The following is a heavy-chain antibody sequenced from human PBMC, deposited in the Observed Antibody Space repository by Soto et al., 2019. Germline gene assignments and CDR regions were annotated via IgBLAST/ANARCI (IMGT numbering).Heavy chain of an antibody. D-gene: IGHD5-12*01. CDR2: IWYDGGKE. CDR1: GFAIRSYG. Sequence: PGGSLRLSCAASGFAIRSYGMHWVRQAPGKGLEWVAVIWYDGGKEYYADSVKGRSTISRDNSKNTVSLQMNSLTAEETAFYYCARDYSGLNGGIDYWGQGTLVTVSS. J-gene: IGHJ4*02. V-gene: IGHV3-33*01. CDR3: ARDYSGLNGGIDY.